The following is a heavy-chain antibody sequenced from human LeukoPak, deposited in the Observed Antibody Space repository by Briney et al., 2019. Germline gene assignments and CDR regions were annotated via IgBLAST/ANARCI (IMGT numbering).Heavy chain of an antibody. CDR1: GFTLGEYG. CDR3: AKNSGPLDSSGYYFHF. Sequence: PGGSLRLSCAASGFTLGEYGMHWVRQAPGKGLEWLSFIRYDGGKIYHINSVKGRFTISRDNSRNTVSLQMSSLRIEDTAVYYCAKNSGPLDSSGYYFHFWGQGTLVTVS. V-gene: IGHV3-30*02. J-gene: IGHJ4*02. CDR2: IRYDGGKI. D-gene: IGHD3-22*01.